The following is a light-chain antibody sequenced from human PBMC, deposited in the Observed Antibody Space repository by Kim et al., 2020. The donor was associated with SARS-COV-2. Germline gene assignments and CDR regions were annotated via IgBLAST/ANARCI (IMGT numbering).Light chain of an antibody. CDR2: EVS. CDR1: SSDVGGYNY. J-gene: IGLJ1*01. Sequence: QSALTQPPSASGSPGQSVTISCTGTSSDVGGYNYVSWYQQHPGKAPKLMIYEVSKRPAGVPDRFSGSKSGNTASLTVSGLQAEDEADYYCSSYADTRRVFGTGTKVTVL. V-gene: IGLV2-8*01. CDR3: SSYADTRRV.